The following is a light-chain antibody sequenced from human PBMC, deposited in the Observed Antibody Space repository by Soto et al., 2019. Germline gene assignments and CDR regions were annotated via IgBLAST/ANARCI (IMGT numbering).Light chain of an antibody. Sequence: QSVLTQPPSVSAAPGQRVTISCSGSSSNNGNNYVSWYQQLPGTAPKLLIYDNNQRPSGIPDRFSASKSGTSAILAITGLQTGDDADYYCGTWDSSLSANVFGTGTKVTV. J-gene: IGLJ1*01. CDR3: GTWDSSLSANV. CDR2: DNN. V-gene: IGLV1-51*01. CDR1: SSNNGNNY.